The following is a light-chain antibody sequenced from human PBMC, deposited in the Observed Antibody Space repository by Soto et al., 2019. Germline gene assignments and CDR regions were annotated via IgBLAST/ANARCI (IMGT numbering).Light chain of an antibody. CDR1: RSVGSSY. CDR2: GAS. V-gene: IGKV3-20*01. CDR3: KQYGVSIT. Sequence: DIVLTQSPGTLSLSPGESAALSCRASRSVGSSYLSWYRQKPGQAPRLRIYGASTRDAGIQDRLSGSGSGTDLTLTIRRMEPEDFAVYYCKQYGVSITFGQGTRLEIK. J-gene: IGKJ5*01.